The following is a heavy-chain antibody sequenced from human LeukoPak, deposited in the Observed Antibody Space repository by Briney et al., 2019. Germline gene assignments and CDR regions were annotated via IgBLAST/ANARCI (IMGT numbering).Heavy chain of an antibody. CDR3: AKIGLTSSNLDY. D-gene: IGHD6-6*01. J-gene: IGHJ4*02. CDR2: ISNSGGST. CDR1: GFTFSTYA. Sequence: GGSLRLSCAASGFTFSTYAMSWVRQAPGKGLQWVSAISNSGGSTYYADSVKGRFTISRDNSKNTLYLQMNSLRAEDMAVYYCAKIGLTSSNLDYWGQGTLAAVSS. V-gene: IGHV3-23*01.